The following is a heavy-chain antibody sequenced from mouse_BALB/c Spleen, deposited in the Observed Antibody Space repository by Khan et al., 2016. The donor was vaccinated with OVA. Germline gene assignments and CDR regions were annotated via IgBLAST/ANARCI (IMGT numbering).Heavy chain of an antibody. D-gene: IGHD2-4*01. V-gene: IGHV1S56*01. J-gene: IGHJ4*01. CDR2: IYPGDDTT. CDR3: AREGLRGVGLAY. CDR1: GYTFTSYD. Sequence: QVQLQQFGPELVKPGALVKISCKASGYTFTSYDINWVKQRPGQGLEWIGWIYPGDDTTNYNEKFKGMATLTADKSSNTAYIQLSSLTSENSAVYFCAREGLRGVGLAYWGQGTSVTVSS.